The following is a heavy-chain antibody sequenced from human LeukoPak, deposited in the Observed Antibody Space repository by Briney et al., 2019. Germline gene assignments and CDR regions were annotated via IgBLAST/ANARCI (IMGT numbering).Heavy chain of an antibody. D-gene: IGHD3-22*01. J-gene: IGHJ5*02. Sequence: GGSLRPSCAASGITFSSYSMNWVRQAPGKGLEWVSSISSSSSYIYYADSVKGRFTISRDNAKNSLYLQMNSLRAEDTAVYYCARVEHYYDTSGYYYVNWFDPWGQGTLVTVSS. CDR1: GITFSSYS. CDR2: ISSSSSYI. V-gene: IGHV3-21*01. CDR3: ARVEHYYDTSGYYYVNWFDP.